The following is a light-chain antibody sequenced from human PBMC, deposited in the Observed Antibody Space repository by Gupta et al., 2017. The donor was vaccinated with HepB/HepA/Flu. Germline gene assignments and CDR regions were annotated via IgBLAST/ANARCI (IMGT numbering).Light chain of an antibody. CDR2: GKN. J-gene: IGLJ3*02. CDR1: SLRSYY. CDR3: NSRDSSGNHWV. V-gene: IGLV3-19*01. Sequence: SSELHQDPAVSVALGQTVRITCQGDSLRSYYASWYQQNPGQAPVLIIYGKNNRPSGIPDRFSGSSSGNTASLTITGAQAEDEADYYCNSRDSSGNHWVFGGGTKLTVL.